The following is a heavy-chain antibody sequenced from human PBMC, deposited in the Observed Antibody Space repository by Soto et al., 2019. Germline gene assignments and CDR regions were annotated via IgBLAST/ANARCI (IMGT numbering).Heavy chain of an antibody. D-gene: IGHD1-20*01. CDR3: ARASGMAIGGGRGDYYYYGMDV. J-gene: IGHJ6*02. V-gene: IGHV4-61*08. CDR1: GGSISSGDYY. CDR2: IYYSGST. Sequence: SETLSLTCTVSGGSISSGDYYWSWIRQPPGKGLEWIGYIYYSGSTNYNPSLKSRVTISVDTSKNQFSLKLSSVTAADTAVYYCARASGMAIGGGRGDYYYYGMDVWGQGTTVTVSS.